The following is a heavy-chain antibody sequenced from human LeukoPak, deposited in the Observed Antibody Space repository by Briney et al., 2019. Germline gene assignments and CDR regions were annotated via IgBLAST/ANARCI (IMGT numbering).Heavy chain of an antibody. CDR3: ARGLRGGIAVAVIRSPISAGKGFDY. D-gene: IGHD6-19*01. CDR2: INHSGST. V-gene: IGHV4-34*01. J-gene: IGHJ4*02. Sequence: PSETLSLTCAVYGGSFSGYYWSWIRQPPGKGLEWIGEINHSGSTNYNPSLRSRVTISVYTSKNQFSLKLSSVTAADTAVYYCARGLRGGIAVAVIRSPISAGKGFDYWGQGTLVTVSS. CDR1: GGSFSGYY.